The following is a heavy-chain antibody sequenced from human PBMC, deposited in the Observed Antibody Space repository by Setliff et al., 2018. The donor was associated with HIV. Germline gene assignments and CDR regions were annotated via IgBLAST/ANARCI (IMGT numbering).Heavy chain of an antibody. CDR2: IKQDGSEK. V-gene: IGHV3-7*01. Sequence: GGSLRLSCAASGFTFSSYWMSWVRQAPGKGLEWVANIKQDGSEKYYVDSVKGRFTISRDNAKNSLYLQMNSLRAEDTAVYYCARVYDSSGYSLSIPGYWGQGTLVTVSS. D-gene: IGHD3-22*01. CDR3: ARVYDSSGYSLSIPGY. J-gene: IGHJ4*01. CDR1: GFTFSSYW.